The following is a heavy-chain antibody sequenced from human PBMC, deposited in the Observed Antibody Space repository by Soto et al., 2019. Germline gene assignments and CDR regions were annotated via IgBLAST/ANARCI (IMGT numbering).Heavy chain of an antibody. V-gene: IGHV3-21*01. CDR3: AREGLGYCSGGSCYFIYGYYYYGMDV. D-gene: IGHD2-15*01. CDR2: ISSSSSYI. J-gene: IGHJ6*02. Sequence: EVQLVESEGGLVKPGGSLRLSCAASGFTFSSYSMNWVRQAPGKGLEWVSSISSSSSYIYYADSVKGRFTISRDNAKNSLYLQMNSLRAEDTAVYYCAREGLGYCSGGSCYFIYGYYYYGMDVWGQGTTVTVSS. CDR1: GFTFSSYS.